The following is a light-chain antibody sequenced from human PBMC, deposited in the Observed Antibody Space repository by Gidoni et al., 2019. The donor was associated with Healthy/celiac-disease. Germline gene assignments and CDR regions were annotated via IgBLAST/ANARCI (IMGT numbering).Light chain of an antibody. CDR1: QDISNY. J-gene: IGKJ2*01. CDR2: DAS. Sequence: DIQMTQYPTTLSASVGDRVNITCQASQDISNYLNWYQQKPGKAPKLLIYDASNWETGVPSRFSGSGSGTDFTFTISSLQPEDIATYYCQQYDNLPRSTFXXXTKLEIK. V-gene: IGKV1-33*01. CDR3: QQYDNLPRST.